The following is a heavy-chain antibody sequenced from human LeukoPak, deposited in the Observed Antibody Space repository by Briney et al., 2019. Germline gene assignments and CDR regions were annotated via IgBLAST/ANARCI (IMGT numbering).Heavy chain of an antibody. CDR2: SSGRGDTT. Sequence: PWGSLRLSCVASGLTLSNYVMTWVRQAPGKGLEWVSASSGRGDTTYYADSVKGRFTISRDNSKNTLYLQMNSLRADDTAVYYCTRVILGGSRWDGSIWSGLDYWGQGTLVTVSS. CDR1: GLTLSNYV. J-gene: IGHJ4*02. D-gene: IGHD6-13*01. CDR3: TRVILGGSRWDGSIWSGLDY. V-gene: IGHV3-23*01.